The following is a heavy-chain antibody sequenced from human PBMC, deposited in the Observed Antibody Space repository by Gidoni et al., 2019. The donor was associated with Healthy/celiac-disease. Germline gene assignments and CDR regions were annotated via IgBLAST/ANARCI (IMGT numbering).Heavy chain of an antibody. CDR3: AKDINYDSSGLGY. D-gene: IGHD3-22*01. J-gene: IGHJ4*02. CDR2: ISWNSGSI. V-gene: IGHV3-9*01. Sequence: EVQLVESGGGLVQLGRSLRLSCAASGFPFDDYARHWVRQAPGKGLEWVSGISWNSGSIGYADSVKGRFTISRDNAKNSLYLQMNSLRAEDTALYYCAKDINYDSSGLGYWGQGTLVTVSS. CDR1: GFPFDDYA.